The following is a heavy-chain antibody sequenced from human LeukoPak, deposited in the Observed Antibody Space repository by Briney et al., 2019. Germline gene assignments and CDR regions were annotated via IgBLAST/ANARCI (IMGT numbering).Heavy chain of an antibody. CDR1: GGAITSGGYS. CDR2: IYDRGPA. CDR3: ARSRQASGLFNS. Sequence: PSETLSLTCTVSGGAITSGGYSWNWIRQPPGKGLEWIGCIYDRGPAYYNPSLKSRFTISVDRPKNQFFLNVTSLTAADTAVYYCARSRQASGLFNSWGQGTLVVVSS. V-gene: IGHV4-30-2*01. J-gene: IGHJ5*01. D-gene: IGHD3-10*01.